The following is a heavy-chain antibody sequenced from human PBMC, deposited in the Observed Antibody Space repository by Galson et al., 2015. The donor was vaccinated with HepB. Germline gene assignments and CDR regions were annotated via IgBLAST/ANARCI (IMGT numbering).Heavy chain of an antibody. CDR1: TFIFSSYW. Sequence: SLRLSCAASTFIFSSYWMNWVRQAPGKGLEWVANIKQDGTEKYYADSVKGRFTISRDNAKNSLYVQMNSLRAEDTAFYYCARDYDPGARPLWYFDLWGRGTLVTVSS. D-gene: IGHD3-3*01. J-gene: IGHJ2*01. CDR3: ARDYDPGARPLWYFDL. CDR2: IKQDGTEK. V-gene: IGHV3-7*01.